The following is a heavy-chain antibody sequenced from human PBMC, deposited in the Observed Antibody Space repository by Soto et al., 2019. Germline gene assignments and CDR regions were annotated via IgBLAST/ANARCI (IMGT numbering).Heavy chain of an antibody. CDR1: GYRLTTHW. Sequence: GESLRISCAGSGYRLTTHWSNWVRQMPGKGLEWMGRIYPSQSYFNYNPSFKGHVTISADKSTSKAYPQWNSLEASDTAIYYCAVFRRSWFGDGRLDSWGPGTLVTVSS. CDR2: IYPSQSYF. D-gene: IGHD6-13*01. J-gene: IGHJ4*02. V-gene: IGHV5-10-1*01. CDR3: AVFRRSWFGDGRLDS.